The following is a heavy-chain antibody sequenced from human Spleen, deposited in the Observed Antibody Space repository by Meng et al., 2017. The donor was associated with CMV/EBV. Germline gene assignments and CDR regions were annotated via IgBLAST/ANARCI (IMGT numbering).Heavy chain of an antibody. V-gene: IGHV1-69*05. CDR1: FSSYA. Sequence: FSSYAISWVRQAPGLGLEWMGGIIPIFGTANYAQKFQGRVTITTDESTSTAYMELSSLRSEDTAVYYCARERFGYYDFWSGSHRYFDYWGQGTLVTVSS. D-gene: IGHD3-3*01. CDR2: IIPIFGTA. J-gene: IGHJ4*02. CDR3: ARERFGYYDFWSGSHRYFDY.